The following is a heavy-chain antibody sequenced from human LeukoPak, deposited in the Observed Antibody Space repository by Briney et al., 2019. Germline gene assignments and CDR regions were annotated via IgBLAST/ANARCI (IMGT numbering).Heavy chain of an antibody. J-gene: IGHJ4*02. D-gene: IGHD5-18*01. V-gene: IGHV3-7*01. CDR3: ARVTYSYGIDY. CDR1: GFTFSSHN. CDR2: INQDGSER. Sequence: GGSLRLPCAAFGFTFSSHNMNWVRQAPGKGLEWVANINQDGSERYYVDSVKGRFTISRDNAKNSLYLQMNSLRAEDTAVYYCARVTYSYGIDYWGQGTLVTVSS.